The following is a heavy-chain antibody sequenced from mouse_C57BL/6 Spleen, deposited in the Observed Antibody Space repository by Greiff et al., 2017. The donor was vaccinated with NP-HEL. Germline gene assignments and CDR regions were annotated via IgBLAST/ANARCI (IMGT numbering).Heavy chain of an antibody. J-gene: IGHJ4*01. CDR1: GFTFSDYG. CDR2: ISSGSSTI. D-gene: IGHD1-1*01. CDR3: ARTVYIGSSYGGLAMDY. Sequence: EVQLVESGGGLVKPGGSLKLSCAASGFTFSDYGMHWVRQAPEKGLEWVAYISSGSSTINYADTVKGRFTISRDNAENNLFLQMSSLRSEDTAMYYCARTVYIGSSYGGLAMDYWGQGTSVTVSS. V-gene: IGHV5-17*01.